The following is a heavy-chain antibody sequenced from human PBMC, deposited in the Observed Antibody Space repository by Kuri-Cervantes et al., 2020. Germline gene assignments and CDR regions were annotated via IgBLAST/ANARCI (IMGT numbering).Heavy chain of an antibody. D-gene: IGHD6-19*01. CDR1: GGTFSSYA. Sequence: SVKVSCKASGGTFSSYAISWVRQAPGQGLEWMGGIIPIFGTANYAQKFQGRVTITADESTSTAYMELSSLRSEDTAVYYCATDRGYSSGGDSFDYWGQGTLVTVSS. CDR2: IIPIFGTA. J-gene: IGHJ4*02. CDR3: ATDRGYSSGGDSFDY. V-gene: IGHV1-69*13.